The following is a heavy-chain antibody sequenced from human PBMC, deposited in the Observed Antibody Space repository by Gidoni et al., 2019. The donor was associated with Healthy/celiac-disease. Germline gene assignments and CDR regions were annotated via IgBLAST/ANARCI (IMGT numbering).Heavy chain of an antibody. CDR2: IRSSSSDK. CDR1: GFTFRSYS. D-gene: IGHD2-2*01. V-gene: IGHV3-21*01. CDR3: ASSIVVGPDYYYYGMDV. J-gene: IGHJ6*02. Sequence: EVQLVESGGGLVKPGGSLRSACPASGFTFRSYSMNWVRQAPGKGMEWVSSIRSSSSDKYYAESVKGRFTISRDNAKNSMYLQRNSLRAEDTAVYYWASSIVVGPDYYYYGMDVWGQGTTVTVSS.